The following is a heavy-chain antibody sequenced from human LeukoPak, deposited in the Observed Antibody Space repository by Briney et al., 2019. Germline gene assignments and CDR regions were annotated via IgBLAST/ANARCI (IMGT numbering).Heavy chain of an antibody. Sequence: GASVKVSCKASGGTLSSYAISWVRQAPGQGLEWMGGILPIFGTANYAQKFQGRVTITADESTSTAYMELSSLRSEDTAVYYCARDQSGEWELLSGWWFDPWGQGTLVTVSS. CDR1: GGTLSSYA. D-gene: IGHD1-26*01. V-gene: IGHV1-69*13. CDR3: ARDQSGEWELLSGWWFDP. J-gene: IGHJ5*02. CDR2: ILPIFGTA.